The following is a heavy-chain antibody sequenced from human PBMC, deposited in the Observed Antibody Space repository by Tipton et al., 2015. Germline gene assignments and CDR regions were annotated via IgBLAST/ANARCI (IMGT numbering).Heavy chain of an antibody. CDR1: GGSIRSYY. Sequence: TLSLTCTVSGGSIRSYYWSWIRQPPGKGLEWIGYIYYSGSTTYNSSLKSRVTLSIDTSKNQFSLKLSSVTAADTAVYYCARVPYRGGVIDPWGQGTLVTVSS. V-gene: IGHV4-59*01. CDR3: ARVPYRGGVIDP. CDR2: IYYSGST. D-gene: IGHD1-26*01. J-gene: IGHJ5*02.